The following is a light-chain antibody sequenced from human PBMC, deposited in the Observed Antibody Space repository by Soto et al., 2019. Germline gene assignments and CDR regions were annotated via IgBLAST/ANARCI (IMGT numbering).Light chain of an antibody. CDR1: QSVSSAY. Sequence: EIVLTQSPGTLSLSPGERATLSCRASQSVSSAYLAWYQHKPGQPPTLLIYAASSRVTGIPDRFSGSGSGTDFTINISRLEPEDCAVYYGQQYGSSSTWTFGQGTKVEI. CDR3: QQYGSSSTWT. CDR2: AAS. J-gene: IGKJ1*01. V-gene: IGKV3-20*01.